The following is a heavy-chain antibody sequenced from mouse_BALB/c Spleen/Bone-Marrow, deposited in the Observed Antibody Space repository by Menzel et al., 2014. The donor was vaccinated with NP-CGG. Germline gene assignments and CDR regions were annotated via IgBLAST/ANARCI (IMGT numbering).Heavy chain of an antibody. CDR2: IWAGGST. D-gene: IGHD2-14*01. J-gene: IGHJ3*01. CDR1: GFSLTNYG. Sequence: VQRVESGPGLVSPSQSLSITCTVSGFSLTNYGVHWVRQPPGKGLEWLGVIWAGGSTNYNSALMSRLTISKDNSKSQVFLKMSSLQTDDTAMYYCASYYRYDGAYWGQGTLVTVSA. CDR3: ASYYRYDGAY. V-gene: IGHV2-9*02.